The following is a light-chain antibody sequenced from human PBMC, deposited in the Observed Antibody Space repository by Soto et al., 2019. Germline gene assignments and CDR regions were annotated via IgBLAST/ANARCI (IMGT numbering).Light chain of an antibody. J-gene: IGKJ1*01. V-gene: IGKV3-15*01. CDR3: QQYNNYWT. CDR1: QSVNIY. Sequence: EIGLTQSPGTLSLSTGERATLSCRASQSVNIYLAWYQQKPGQAPRLLIYGASTRATGIPARFSGSGSATEFTLTISSLQPDDFATYYCQQYNNYWTFGQGTKVDIK. CDR2: GAS.